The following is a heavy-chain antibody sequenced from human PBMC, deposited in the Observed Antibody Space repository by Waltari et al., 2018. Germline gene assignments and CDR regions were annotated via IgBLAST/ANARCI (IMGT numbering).Heavy chain of an antibody. V-gene: IGHV3-23*01. D-gene: IGHD3-22*01. CDR1: GFTLSSYA. CDR3: AKVELVYYDSSGYFDI. Sequence: EVQLLESGGGLVQPGGSLRLSCAASGFTLSSYAMSWVRQAPGKGLEWVSAISGSGGSTYYADSVKGRFTISRDNSKNTLYLQMNSLRAEDTAVYYCAKVELVYYDSSGYFDIWGQGTMVTVSS. CDR2: ISGSGGST. J-gene: IGHJ3*02.